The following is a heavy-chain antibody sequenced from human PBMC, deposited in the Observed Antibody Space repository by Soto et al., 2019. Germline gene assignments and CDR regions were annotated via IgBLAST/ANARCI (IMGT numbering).Heavy chain of an antibody. CDR3: ASIKIQWLLFY. J-gene: IGHJ4*02. CDR2: IYHSGST. V-gene: IGHV4-38-2*01. Sequence: PSETLSLTCAVSGYSISSGYYWGWIWQPPGKGLEWIGSIYHSGSTYYNPSLKSRVTISVDTSKNQSSLKLSSVTAADTAVYYCASIKIQWLLFYWGQGTLVTVSS. CDR1: GYSISSGYY. D-gene: IGHD6-19*01.